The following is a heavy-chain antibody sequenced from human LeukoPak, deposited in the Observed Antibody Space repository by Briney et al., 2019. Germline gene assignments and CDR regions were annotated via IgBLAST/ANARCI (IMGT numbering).Heavy chain of an antibody. J-gene: IGHJ6*02. CDR1: GFTFSSYA. V-gene: IGHV3-23*01. CDR2: ISGSGGST. D-gene: IGHD1-14*01. Sequence: GGSLRLSCAASGFTFSSYAMSWVRQAPGKGLEWVSAISGSGGSTYYADSVKGRFTISRDNSKNTLYLQMNSLRAEDTAVYYCARGSGAFPPYYGMDVWGQGTTVTVSS. CDR3: ARGSGAFPPYYGMDV.